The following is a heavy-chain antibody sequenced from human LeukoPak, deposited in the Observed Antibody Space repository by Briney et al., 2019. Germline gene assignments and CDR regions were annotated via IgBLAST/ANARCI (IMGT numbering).Heavy chain of an antibody. CDR3: ARVAQSYGSGSYEDFVY. J-gene: IGHJ4*02. CDR1: GGTFSSYA. CDR2: IIPIFGTA. D-gene: IGHD3-10*01. Sequence: SVKVSCKASGGTFSSYAISWVRQAPGQGLEWMGGIIPIFGTANYAQKFQGRVTITTDESTSTAYMELSSLRSEDTAVYYCARVAQSYGSGSYEDFVYWGQGTLVTVSS. V-gene: IGHV1-69*05.